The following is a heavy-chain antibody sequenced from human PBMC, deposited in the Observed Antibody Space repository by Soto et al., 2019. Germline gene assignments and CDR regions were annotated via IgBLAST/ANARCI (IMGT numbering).Heavy chain of an antibody. Sequence: QVQLQESGPGLVKPSQTLSLTCTVSGGSISSGGYYWSWIRQHPGKGLEWIGYIYYRGSTYYNPSLKSRVTISVDTSKNQCSLKLSSVTAADTAVYYCARVSWNYVNNWFDPWGQGTLVTVSS. CDR2: IYYRGST. CDR1: GGSISSGGYY. J-gene: IGHJ5*02. D-gene: IGHD1-7*01. CDR3: ARVSWNYVNNWFDP. V-gene: IGHV4-31*03.